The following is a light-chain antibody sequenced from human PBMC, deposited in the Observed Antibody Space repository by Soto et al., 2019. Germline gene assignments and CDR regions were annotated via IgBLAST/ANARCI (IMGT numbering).Light chain of an antibody. CDR1: SSDVGNYNL. CDR2: EGT. Sequence: QSALTQPASVSGSPGQSITISCTGTSSDVGNYNLVSWYQQHPGKAPKLTLYEGTKRPSGVSNRFSGYKSGNTASLTISGLQAVDEADYFCCSYAGSNVVFGGGTKLPVL. CDR3: CSYAGSNVV. J-gene: IGLJ2*01. V-gene: IGLV2-23*01.